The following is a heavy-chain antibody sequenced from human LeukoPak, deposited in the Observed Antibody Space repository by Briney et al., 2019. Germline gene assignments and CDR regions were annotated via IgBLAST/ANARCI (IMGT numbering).Heavy chain of an antibody. CDR1: GFTFSSYS. V-gene: IGHV3-21*01. J-gene: IGHJ4*02. Sequence: PGGSLRLSCAASGFTFSSYSMNWVRQAPGKGLEWVSSISTTSSYIYYADSVKGRFTISRDNAKNSLYLQMNSLRAEDTAMYYCARVAGPGRYFFDYWGQGTLVTVSS. D-gene: IGHD6-13*01. CDR2: ISTTSSYI. CDR3: ARVAGPGRYFFDY.